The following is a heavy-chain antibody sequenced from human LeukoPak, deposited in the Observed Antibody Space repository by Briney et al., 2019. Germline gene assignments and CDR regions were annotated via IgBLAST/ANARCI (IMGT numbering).Heavy chain of an antibody. CDR1: GGSISSGSYS. J-gene: IGHJ4*02. V-gene: IGHV4-30-2*01. Sequence: SGTLSLTCAVSGGSISSGSYSWSWIRQPPGKGLEWIGYIYPRGSTYYNPSLKSRVILSLDKSANQFSLNLSSVTAADTAVYYCARFSPRAMGNYLDFWGQGTLVTVSS. D-gene: IGHD7-27*01. CDR2: IYPRGST. CDR3: ARFSPRAMGNYLDF.